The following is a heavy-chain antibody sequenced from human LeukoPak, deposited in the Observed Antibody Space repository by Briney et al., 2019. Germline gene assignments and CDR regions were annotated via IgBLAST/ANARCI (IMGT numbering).Heavy chain of an antibody. J-gene: IGHJ4*02. D-gene: IGHD3-10*01. CDR3: TRDSLGITMVRGATANFDY. Sequence: GGSLRLSCTASGFTFGDYAMSWVRQAPGKGLEWVGFIRSKAYGGTTEYAASVKGRFTISRDDSKSIAYLQMNSLKTEDIAVYYCTRDSLGITMVRGATANFDYWGQGTLVTVSS. CDR1: GFTFGDYA. V-gene: IGHV3-49*04. CDR2: IRSKAYGGTT.